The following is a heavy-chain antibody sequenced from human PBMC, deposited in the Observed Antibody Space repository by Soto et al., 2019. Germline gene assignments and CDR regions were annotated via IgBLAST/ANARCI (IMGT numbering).Heavy chain of an antibody. CDR1: GGSISSSSYY. V-gene: IGHV4-39*01. Sequence: QLQLQESGPGLVKPSETLSLTCTVSGGSISSSSYYWGWIRQPPGKGLEWIGSIYYSGSTYYNPSLKSRVTISVDTSKNQFSLKLSSVTAADTAVYYCARAIGITIFGVVTGGNYGMDVWGQGTTVTVSS. J-gene: IGHJ6*02. D-gene: IGHD3-3*01. CDR2: IYYSGST. CDR3: ARAIGITIFGVVTGGNYGMDV.